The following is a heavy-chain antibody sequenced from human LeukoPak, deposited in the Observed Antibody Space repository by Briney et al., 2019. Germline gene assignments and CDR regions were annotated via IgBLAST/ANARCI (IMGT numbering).Heavy chain of an antibody. Sequence: GGSLRLSCAASGFTFSSYAMHWVRQAPGKGLEWVSAISSSGGSTDYTDSVKGRFTISRDNSKNTLYLQMNSLRAEDTAVYYCAKKMSITAASQVDYWGQGTLVTVSS. V-gene: IGHV3-23*01. D-gene: IGHD1-20*01. J-gene: IGHJ4*02. CDR1: GFTFSSYA. CDR2: ISSSGGST. CDR3: AKKMSITAASQVDY.